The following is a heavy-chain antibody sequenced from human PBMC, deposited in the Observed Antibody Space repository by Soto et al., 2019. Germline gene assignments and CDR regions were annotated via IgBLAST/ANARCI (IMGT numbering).Heavy chain of an antibody. CDR3: AKSDLGIDYDYIWGSYRPGDDAFDI. CDR2: ISGSGGST. V-gene: IGHV3-23*01. D-gene: IGHD3-16*02. Sequence: GGSLRLSCAASGFTFSSYAMSWVRQAPGKGLEWVSAISGSGGSTYYADSVKGRFTISRDNSKNTLYLQMNSLRAEDTAVYYCAKSDLGIDYDYIWGSYRPGDDAFDIWGQGTMVTVSS. J-gene: IGHJ3*02. CDR1: GFTFSSYA.